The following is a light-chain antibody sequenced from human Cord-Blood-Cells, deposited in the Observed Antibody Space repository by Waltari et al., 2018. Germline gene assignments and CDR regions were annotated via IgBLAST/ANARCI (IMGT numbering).Light chain of an antibody. CDR1: RSAVAGSNF. CDR3: SSYTSSSAYV. CDR2: DVS. Sequence: QSPLPHPPSVSGPPGPPIPLSCTGTRSAVAGSNFVPWYQQHPGNAPKLMIYDVSNRPSGVSNRFSGSKSGNTASLTISGLQAEDEADYYCSSYTSSSAYVFGTGTKVTVL. V-gene: IGLV2-14*01. J-gene: IGLJ1*01.